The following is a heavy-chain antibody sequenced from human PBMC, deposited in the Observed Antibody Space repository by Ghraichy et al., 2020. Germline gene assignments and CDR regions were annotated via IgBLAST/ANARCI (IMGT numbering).Heavy chain of an antibody. CDR1: GGSISSYY. Sequence: SETLSLTCTVSGGSISSYYWSWIRQPPGKGLEWIGYIYYSGSTNYNPSLKSRVTISVDTSKNQFSLKLSSVTAADTAVYYCARHWGPRLDDYYDSSGYRHPFYYYYGMDVWGQGTTVTVSS. V-gene: IGHV4-59*08. CDR3: ARHWGPRLDDYYDSSGYRHPFYYYYGMDV. D-gene: IGHD3-22*01. CDR2: IYYSGST. J-gene: IGHJ6*02.